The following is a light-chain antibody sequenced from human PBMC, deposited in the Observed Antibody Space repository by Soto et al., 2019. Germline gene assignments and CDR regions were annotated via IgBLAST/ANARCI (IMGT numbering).Light chain of an antibody. CDR1: ESIRNN. CDR3: QQTYSTPRGA. Sequence: DIQMTQSPSSLSASVGDRVTITCRASESIRNNLNWYQQKPGKVPKLLIYAASTLQSGVPSRFSGGGSGTEFTLTIGSLQPEDFTTYYCQQTYSTPRGAFGQGTKVDIK. J-gene: IGKJ1*01. CDR2: AAS. V-gene: IGKV1-39*01.